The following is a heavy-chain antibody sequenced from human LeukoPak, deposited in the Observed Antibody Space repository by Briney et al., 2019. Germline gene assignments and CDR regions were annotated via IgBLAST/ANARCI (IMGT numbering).Heavy chain of an antibody. V-gene: IGHV4-39*01. D-gene: IGHD3-10*01. Sequence: SETLSLTCTVSGGSISSSSYYWGWIRQPPGKGLEWIGSIYYSGSTYYNPSLKSRVTISVDTSKNQFSLKLSSVTAADTAVYYCARGVARYYYGPGSYSPYYFDYWGQGTLVTVSS. J-gene: IGHJ4*02. CDR1: GGSISSSSYY. CDR2: IYYSGST. CDR3: ARGVARYYYGPGSYSPYYFDY.